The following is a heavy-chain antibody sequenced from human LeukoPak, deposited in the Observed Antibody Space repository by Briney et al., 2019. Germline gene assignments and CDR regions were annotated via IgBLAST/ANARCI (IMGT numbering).Heavy chain of an antibody. D-gene: IGHD2-2*01. CDR1: GYTFTSYG. Sequence: SVKVSCKASGYTFTSYGISWVRQAPGQGLEWMGGIIPIFGTANYAQKFQGRVTITADESTSTAYMELSSLRSEDTAVYYCARDCSSTSCYDAFDIWGQGTMVTVSS. CDR3: ARDCSSTSCYDAFDI. CDR2: IIPIFGTA. J-gene: IGHJ3*02. V-gene: IGHV1-69*13.